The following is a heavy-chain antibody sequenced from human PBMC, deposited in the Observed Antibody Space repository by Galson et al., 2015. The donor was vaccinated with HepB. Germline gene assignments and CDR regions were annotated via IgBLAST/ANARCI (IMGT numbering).Heavy chain of an antibody. CDR1: GFTFSSYG. CDR2: ISYDGSNK. D-gene: IGHD3-10*01. V-gene: IGHV3-30*18. Sequence: SLRLSCAASGFTFSSYGMYWVRQAPGKGLEWVAVISYDGSNKYYADSMKGRFTISRDNSKNTLYLQMNSLRAEDTAVYYCAKDVGDTMVFLFDYWGQGTLVTVSS. CDR3: AKDVGDTMVFLFDY. J-gene: IGHJ4*02.